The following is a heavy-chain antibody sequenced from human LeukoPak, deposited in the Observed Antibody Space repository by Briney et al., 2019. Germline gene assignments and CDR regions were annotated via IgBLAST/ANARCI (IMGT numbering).Heavy chain of an antibody. D-gene: IGHD5-24*01. Sequence: PGGSLRLSCAASGFTFDDYTMHWVRQAPGKGLEWVSGISWNSGSIGYADSVKGRFTISRDNAKNSLYLQMNSLRAEDMALYYCAKGTDGSAREGFDYWGQGTLVTVSS. CDR2: ISWNSGSI. CDR3: AKGTDGSAREGFDY. J-gene: IGHJ4*02. V-gene: IGHV3-9*03. CDR1: GFTFDDYT.